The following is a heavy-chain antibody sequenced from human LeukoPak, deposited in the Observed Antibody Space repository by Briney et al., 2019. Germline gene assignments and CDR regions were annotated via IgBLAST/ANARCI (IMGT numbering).Heavy chain of an antibody. J-gene: IGHJ4*02. Sequence: GASLQISCKASGYRFTNHWIAWVRQMPGKGLELMGSIYPGDSDTRYSPSLQGQITISADKSVATVYLQWSSLKASDTAIYYCARQGVYFSDSSAFYHWGQGTLITVSS. CDR1: GYRFTNHW. CDR2: IYPGDSDT. V-gene: IGHV5-51*01. CDR3: ARQGVYFSDSSAFYH. D-gene: IGHD3-22*01.